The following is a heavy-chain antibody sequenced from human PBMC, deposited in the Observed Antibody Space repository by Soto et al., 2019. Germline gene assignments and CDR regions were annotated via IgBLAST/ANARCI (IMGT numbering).Heavy chain of an antibody. CDR1: GDSISSYY. D-gene: IGHD1-1*01. CDR3: ARLVRGTGAHFDY. CDR2: IYYSGST. J-gene: IGHJ4*02. Sequence: QVQLQESGPGLVKPSETLSLTCTVSGDSISSYYWSWIRQPPGKGLEWIGYIYYSGSTNYNPSLKSRVTISLDTSKNQFSLKLTSVTAADTAVYYCARLVRGTGAHFDYWGQGTLVTVSS. V-gene: IGHV4-59*08.